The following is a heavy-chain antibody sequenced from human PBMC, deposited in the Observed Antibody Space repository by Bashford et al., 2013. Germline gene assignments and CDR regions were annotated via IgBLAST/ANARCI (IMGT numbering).Heavy chain of an antibody. CDR2: ISGSSGST. V-gene: IGHV3-23*01. J-gene: IGHJ4*02. D-gene: IGHD3-3*01. CDR3: ARSYDFWSGYYLN. Sequence: VRQAPGKGLEWVSAISGSSGSTYYADSVKGRFTISRDNSKYTLYLQMNSLRAEDTAVYYCARSYDFWSGYYLNWGQGTLVTVSS.